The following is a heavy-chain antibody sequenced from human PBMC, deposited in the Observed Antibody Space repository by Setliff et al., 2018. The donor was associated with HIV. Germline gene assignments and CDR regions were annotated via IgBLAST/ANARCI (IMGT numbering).Heavy chain of an antibody. CDR1: GGSISSGGFS. J-gene: IGHJ6*02. CDR2: IYHNGST. D-gene: IGHD2-15*01. CDR3: AREVDYCSGLICYSNGMDV. V-gene: IGHV4-30-2*01. Sequence: SETLSLTCAVSGGSISSGGFSWSWVRQPPGKGLEWIGYIYHNGSTYYNPSLKSRVTISVDRSKNQFSLKLNSVIAADTAVYYCAREVDYCSGLICYSNGMDVWGQGTTVTVSS.